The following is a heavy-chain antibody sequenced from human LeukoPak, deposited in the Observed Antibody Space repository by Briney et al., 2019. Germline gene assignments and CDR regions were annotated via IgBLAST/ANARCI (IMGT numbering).Heavy chain of an antibody. CDR2: ISSSSSYI. CDR3: ARDRLGWFGEPYYFDY. V-gene: IGHV3-21*01. CDR1: GFTFSSYS. Sequence: GGSLRLSCAASGFTFSSYSMNWVRQAPGKGLEWVSSISSSSSYIYYADSVKGRFTISRDNAKNSLYLQMNSLRAEDTAVYYCARDRLGWFGEPYYFDYWGQGTLVTVSS. D-gene: IGHD3-10*01. J-gene: IGHJ4*02.